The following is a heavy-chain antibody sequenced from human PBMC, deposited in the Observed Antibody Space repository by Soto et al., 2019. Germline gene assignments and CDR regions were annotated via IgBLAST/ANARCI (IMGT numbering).Heavy chain of an antibody. V-gene: IGHV3-11*01. CDR2: ISSSGSTI. J-gene: IGHJ5*02. CDR1: GFTFSDYY. D-gene: IGHD6-19*01. Sequence: QVQLVESGGGLVKPGGSLRLSCAASGFTFSDYYMSWIGQAPGKGLEWVSYISSSGSTIYYADSVKGRFTISRDNAKNSLYLQMTSLSSEDTAVYYCARDQRYSSGWYDGWFDPWGQGTLVTVSS. CDR3: ARDQRYSSGWYDGWFDP.